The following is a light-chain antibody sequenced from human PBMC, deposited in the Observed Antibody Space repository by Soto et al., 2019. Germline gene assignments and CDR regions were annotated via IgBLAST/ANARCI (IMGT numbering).Light chain of an antibody. J-gene: IGKJ4*01. CDR3: QHRSNWPLT. Sequence: IVLTQSPATLSLSPGERATLSCRASQSVSSYLAWYQQKPGQAPRLLIYDASNRATGIPARFSGSGSGTDFTLTISSLEPEEFAVYYCQHRSNWPLTFGGGTKVEIK. CDR2: DAS. CDR1: QSVSSY. V-gene: IGKV3-11*01.